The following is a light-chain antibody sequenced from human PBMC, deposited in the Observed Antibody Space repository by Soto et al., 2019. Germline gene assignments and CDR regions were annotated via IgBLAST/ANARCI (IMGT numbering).Light chain of an antibody. CDR3: GTWDSSLSAWV. CDR1: SSNIGNNY. V-gene: IGLV1-51*01. J-gene: IGLJ1*01. CDR2: DNN. Sequence: QSVLTQPPSVSAAPGQKVTISCSGSSSNIGNNYVSWYQQLPGTAPKLLIYDNNKRPSGIPDRFSGSKSGTSATLGITGLKTGDEADYYCGTWDSSLSAWVFGTGTKLTVL.